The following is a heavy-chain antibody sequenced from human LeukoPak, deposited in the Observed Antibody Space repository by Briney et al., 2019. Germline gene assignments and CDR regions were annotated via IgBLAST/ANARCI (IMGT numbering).Heavy chain of an antibody. D-gene: IGHD3-3*01. CDR2: ISYDGSNK. CDR1: GFTFSSYG. CDR3: ARDRFFYDFWSGRYYYMNV. J-gene: IGHJ6*03. Sequence: GGSLRLSCAASGFTFSSYGMHWVRQAPGKGLEWVAVISYDGSNKYYADSVKGRFTISRDNSKNTLYLQLGSLRAEDMAVYYCARDRFFYDFWSGRYYYMNVWGKGTTVTVSS. V-gene: IGHV3-30*03.